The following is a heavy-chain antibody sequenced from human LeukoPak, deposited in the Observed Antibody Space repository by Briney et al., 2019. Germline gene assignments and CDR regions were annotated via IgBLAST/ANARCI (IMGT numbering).Heavy chain of an antibody. CDR3: TRSNVLRYLGPPNWFDP. J-gene: IGHJ5*02. CDR1: GLTFSNYY. CDR2: IRSKAYGGTT. D-gene: IGHD3-9*01. V-gene: IGHV3-49*04. Sequence: GGSLRLSCAASGLTFSNYYMHWVRQAPGKGLEWVGFIRSKAYGGTTEYAASVKGRFTISRDDSKSIAYLQMNSLKTEDTAVYYCTRSNVLRYLGPPNWFDPWGQGTLVTVSS.